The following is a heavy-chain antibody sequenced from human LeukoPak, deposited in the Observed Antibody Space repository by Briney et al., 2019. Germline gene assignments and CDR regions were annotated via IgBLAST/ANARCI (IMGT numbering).Heavy chain of an antibody. CDR2: IYYSGST. D-gene: IGHD3-3*01. CDR1: GGSISSYY. Sequence: PSETLSLTCTVSGGSISSYYWSWIRQPPGKGLEWIGYIYYSGSTNYNPSLKSRVTISVDTSKNQFSLKLSSVAAADTAVYYCARVYYDFWSGYYRQYYFDYWGQGTLVTVSS. V-gene: IGHV4-59*01. J-gene: IGHJ4*02. CDR3: ARVYYDFWSGYYRQYYFDY.